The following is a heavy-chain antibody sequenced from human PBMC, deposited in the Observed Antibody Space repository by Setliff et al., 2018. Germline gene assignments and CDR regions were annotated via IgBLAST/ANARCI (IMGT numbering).Heavy chain of an antibody. CDR1: GFTFSNSE. D-gene: IGHD3-10*01. CDR3: ARPGRSNYWDSFDY. CDR2: ISDGGDAV. J-gene: IGHJ4*02. V-gene: IGHV3-48*03. Sequence: GGSLRLSCAASGFTFSNSEFNWVRQAPGKGREWIAYISDGGDAVKYADSVKGRFTISRDNAKNSLYLQMNSLSADDTAVYYCARPGRSNYWDSFDYWGQGTLVTVS.